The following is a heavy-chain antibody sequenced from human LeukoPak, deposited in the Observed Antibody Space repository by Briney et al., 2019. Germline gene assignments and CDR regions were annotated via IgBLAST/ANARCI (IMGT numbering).Heavy chain of an antibody. CDR2: IIPIFGAA. V-gene: IGHV1-69*05. CDR3: ASPSALISTDYYYYYMDV. Sequence: SAKVSCKASGGTFSSYAISWVRQAPGQGPEWMGGIIPIFGAANYAQKFQGRVTITTDESTSTAYMELSSLRSEDTAVYYCASPSALISTDYYYYYMDVWGKGTTVTVSS. CDR1: GGTFSSYA. J-gene: IGHJ6*03. D-gene: IGHD2/OR15-2a*01.